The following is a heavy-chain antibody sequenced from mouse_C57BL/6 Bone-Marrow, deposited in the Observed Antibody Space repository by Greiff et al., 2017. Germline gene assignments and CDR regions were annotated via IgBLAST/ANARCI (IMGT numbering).Heavy chain of an antibody. Sequence: QVQLQQSGAELARPGASVKMSCKASGYTFTSYTMHWVKQRPGQGLEWIGYINPSSGYTKSNQKFKDKATLTADKSSSTAYMQLSSLTSEDSAVYYCARYDYDRWSYYFDYWGQGTTLTVSS. J-gene: IGHJ2*01. V-gene: IGHV1-4*01. D-gene: IGHD2-4*01. CDR1: GYTFTSYT. CDR3: ARYDYDRWSYYFDY. CDR2: INPSSGYT.